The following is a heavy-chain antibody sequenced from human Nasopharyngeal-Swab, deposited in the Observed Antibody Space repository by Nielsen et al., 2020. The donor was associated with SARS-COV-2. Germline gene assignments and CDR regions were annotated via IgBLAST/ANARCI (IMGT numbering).Heavy chain of an antibody. CDR2: ISYDGSNK. CDR1: GFTFSSYA. J-gene: IGHJ6*02. V-gene: IGHV3-30-3*01. D-gene: IGHD4-11*01. Sequence: GGSLRLSCAASGFTFSSYAMHWVRQAPGKGLEWVAVISYDGSNKYYADSVKGRFTISRDNSKNTLYLQMNSLRAEDTAVYYCARSYYRAYYYGMDVWGQGTTVTVSS. CDR3: ARSYYRAYYYGMDV.